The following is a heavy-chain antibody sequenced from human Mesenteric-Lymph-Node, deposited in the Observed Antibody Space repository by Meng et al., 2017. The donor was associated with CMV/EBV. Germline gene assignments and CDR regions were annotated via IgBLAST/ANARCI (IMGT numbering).Heavy chain of an antibody. CDR2: IFYTGSA. CDR1: DASIGTSPHY. Sequence: LTLADTCPPWVQASETLSSNDTVSDASIGTSPHYWGWIRHPPAKGMGWIGSIFYTGSAHYNPALESRVTISIAKSKTEFLLNLGSVTPADTAMYFCERDTLTYSYGPGWIDPWGQGTLVTVSS. CDR3: ERDTLTYSYGPGWIDP. D-gene: IGHD3-10*01. J-gene: IGHJ5*02. V-gene: IGHV4-39*02.